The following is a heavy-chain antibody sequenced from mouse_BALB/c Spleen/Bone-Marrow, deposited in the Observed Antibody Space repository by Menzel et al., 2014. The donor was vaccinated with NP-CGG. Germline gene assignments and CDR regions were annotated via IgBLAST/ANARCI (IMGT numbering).Heavy chain of an antibody. V-gene: IGHV5-6-2*01. D-gene: IGHD1-1*01. J-gene: IGHJ4*01. CDR2: INSNGDNT. CDR3: ARRGISTSEGVGAMDY. Sequence: DVMLVESGGGLVKLGGSLKLSCAASGFTFSSYYMSWVRQTPEKGLELVAAINSNGDNTYYPDTVKGRFTISRDNAKNTLYLQMSSLKSEDTALYYCARRGISTSEGVGAMDYWGQGTSVTVSS. CDR1: GFTFSSYY.